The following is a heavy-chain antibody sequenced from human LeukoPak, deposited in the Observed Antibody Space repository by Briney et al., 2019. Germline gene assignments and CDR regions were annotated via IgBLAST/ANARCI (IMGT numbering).Heavy chain of an antibody. V-gene: IGHV3-15*01. D-gene: IGHD3-22*01. CDR3: TKAFYYDCSGYDD. Sequence: GGSLRLSCAASGLTFSNPWMSWVRHAPGKGREGVGRIKRKTEGGTTGYAAAVKGRVSISRHESDITRYLQMNSLKVEDTAVYYCTKAFYYDCSGYDDWGQGTLVTVSS. J-gene: IGHJ4*02. CDR2: IKRKTEGGTT. CDR1: GLTFSNPW.